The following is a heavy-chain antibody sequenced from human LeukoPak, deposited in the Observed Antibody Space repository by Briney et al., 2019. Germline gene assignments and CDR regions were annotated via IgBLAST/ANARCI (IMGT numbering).Heavy chain of an antibody. CDR3: ARLSIAARLFDY. J-gene: IGHJ4*02. V-gene: IGHV4-4*02. CDR1: GGSISSSNW. CDR2: IYHSGTT. D-gene: IGHD6-6*01. Sequence: SGTLSLTCAVSGGSISSSNWWSWVRQPPGKGLEWIGEIYHSGTTNYNPSLKSRVTISVDKSKNQFSLKLTSVTAADTAVYYCARLSIAARLFDYWGQGTLVTVSS.